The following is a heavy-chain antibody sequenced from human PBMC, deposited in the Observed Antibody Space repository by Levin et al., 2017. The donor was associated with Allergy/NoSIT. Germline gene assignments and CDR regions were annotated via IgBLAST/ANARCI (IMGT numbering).Heavy chain of an antibody. CDR1: GGTFSSYT. CDR2: IIPILGIA. CDR3: ARDGEYYGSGSYDGY. D-gene: IGHD3-10*01. Sequence: SVKVSSKASGGTFSSYTISWVRQAPGQGLEWMGRIIPILGIANYAQKFQGRVTITADKSTSTAYMELSSLRSEDTAVYYCARDGEYYGSGSYDGYWGQGTLVTVSS. V-gene: IGHV1-69*04. J-gene: IGHJ4*02.